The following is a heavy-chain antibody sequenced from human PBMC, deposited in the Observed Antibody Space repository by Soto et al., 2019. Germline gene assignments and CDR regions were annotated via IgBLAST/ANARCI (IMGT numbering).Heavy chain of an antibody. V-gene: IGHV1-3*01. Sequence: GASVKVSCKASGYTFTSYAMHWVRHAPGQRLEWMGWINAGNGNTKYSQKFQGRVTITRDTSTSTAYMELRSLRSDDTAVYYCARDSPSPIYYDSSGYQTPPYYFDYWGQGTLVTVSS. J-gene: IGHJ4*02. CDR1: GYTFTSYA. D-gene: IGHD3-22*01. CDR3: ARDSPSPIYYDSSGYQTPPYYFDY. CDR2: INAGNGNT.